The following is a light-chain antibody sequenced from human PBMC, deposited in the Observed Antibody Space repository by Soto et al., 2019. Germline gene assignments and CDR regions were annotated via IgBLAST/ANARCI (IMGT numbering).Light chain of an antibody. V-gene: IGKV3-15*01. CDR2: GAS. CDR1: QSVRGN. J-gene: IGKJ5*01. CDR3: QQYNNWPFIT. Sequence: EIVLTPSPATLSLSPVERATLSCRASQSVRGNLAWYQQTPGQSPRLLIYGASSRATGIPVRFSGSGSGTEFTLTISSLQSEDFAVYYCQQYNNWPFITFGQGTRLEIK.